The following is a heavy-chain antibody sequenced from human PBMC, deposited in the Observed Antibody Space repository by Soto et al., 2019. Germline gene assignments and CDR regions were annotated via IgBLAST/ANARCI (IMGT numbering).Heavy chain of an antibody. D-gene: IGHD6-19*01. V-gene: IGHV4-59*01. Sequence: SETLSLTCTVSGGSIISYYWSWIRQPPGKGLEWIGYIYYSGSTNYNPSLKSRVTISVDTSKNQFSLKLSSVTAADTAVYYCARDSSRIAVAGTPFYYYGMDVWGQGTTVTVS. CDR1: GGSIISYY. J-gene: IGHJ6*02. CDR3: ARDSSRIAVAGTPFYYYGMDV. CDR2: IYYSGST.